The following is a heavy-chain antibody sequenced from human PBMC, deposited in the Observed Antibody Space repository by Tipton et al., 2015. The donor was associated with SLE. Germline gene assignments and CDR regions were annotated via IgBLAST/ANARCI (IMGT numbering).Heavy chain of an antibody. CDR3: ARERYSSGWSD. CDR1: GGSISSSSYY. Sequence: TLSLTCTVSGGSISSSSYYWSWIRQPAGKGLEWIGRIYTSGSTNYNPSLKSRVTMSVDTSKNQFSLKLSSVTAADTAVYYCARERYSSGWSDWGQGTLVTVSS. V-gene: IGHV4-61*02. J-gene: IGHJ4*02. CDR2: IYTSGST. D-gene: IGHD6-19*01.